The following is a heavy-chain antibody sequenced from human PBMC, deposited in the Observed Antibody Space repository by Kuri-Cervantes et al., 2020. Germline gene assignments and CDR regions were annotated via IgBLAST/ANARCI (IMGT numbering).Heavy chain of an antibody. D-gene: IGHD3-10*01. CDR2: IRYDGSNQ. CDR3: AKGPQAYYGSGSYYNDDAFDI. V-gene: IGHV3-30*02. CDR1: GFTFSSYS. Sequence: GGSLRLSCAASGFTFSSYSMNWVRQAPGKGLEGVTFIRYDGSNQYYADSVKGRFTISRDNSKNTLYLQMNSLRAEDTAVYYCAKGPQAYYGSGSYYNDDAFDIWGQGTMVTVSS. J-gene: IGHJ3*02.